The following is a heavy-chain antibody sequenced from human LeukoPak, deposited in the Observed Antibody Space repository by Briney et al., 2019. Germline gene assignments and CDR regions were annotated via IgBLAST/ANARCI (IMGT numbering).Heavy chain of an antibody. CDR1: GFIFSSYV. V-gene: IGHV3-23*01. CDR2: ISVGGGDT. J-gene: IGHJ4*02. CDR3: AKLNLGEMAYFDS. Sequence: GGSLRLSCAASGFIFSSYVMGWVGQAPGKGLEWVASISVGGGDTFASDSVKGRFTITRENSKNTLYLQMTGLRVEDTAVYFCAKLNLGEMAYFDSWGQGTLVTVSS. D-gene: IGHD3-16*01.